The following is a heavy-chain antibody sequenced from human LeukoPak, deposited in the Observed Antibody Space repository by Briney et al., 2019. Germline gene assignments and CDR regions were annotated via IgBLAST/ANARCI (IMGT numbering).Heavy chain of an antibody. D-gene: IGHD3-3*01. Sequence: ASVKVSCKASGYTFTSYGISWVRQAPGQGLEWMGWINPNSGGTNYAQKFQGRVTMTRDTSISTAYMELSRLRSDDTAVYYCGRALFLLRSPAGYWGQGTLVTVSS. CDR1: GYTFTSYG. CDR2: INPNSGGT. CDR3: GRALFLLRSPAGY. J-gene: IGHJ4*02. V-gene: IGHV1-2*02.